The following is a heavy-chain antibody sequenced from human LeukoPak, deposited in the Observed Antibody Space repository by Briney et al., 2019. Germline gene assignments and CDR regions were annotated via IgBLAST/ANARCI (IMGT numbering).Heavy chain of an antibody. J-gene: IGHJ3*02. Sequence: GESLKISCKSSGYSFTSYWIAWVRQMPGKGLEWMGILYPGDSDTRYSPSFQGQVTISADRSITTAYLQWSSLKASDTAMYYCARLYLPYTSAWYGSAFDIWGQGTMVTVSS. D-gene: IGHD6-13*01. CDR1: GYSFTSYW. CDR3: ARLYLPYTSAWYGSAFDI. CDR2: LYPGDSDT. V-gene: IGHV5-51*01.